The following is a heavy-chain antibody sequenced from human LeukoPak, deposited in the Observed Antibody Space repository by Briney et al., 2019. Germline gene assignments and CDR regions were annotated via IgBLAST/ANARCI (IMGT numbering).Heavy chain of an antibody. CDR3: AKRGVVIRGLLVIGLHTEAYYFAS. CDR2: IRGGGGGT. D-gene: IGHD3-10*01. CDR1: GFTFSSYS. J-gene: IGHJ4*02. Sequence: PGGSLRLSCAVSGFTFSSYSVNWVRQARGEGREWVSGIRGGGGGTKYADSVKGRFTISRANSKNTLYLQMTSLRAKDTPVYFCAKRGVVIRGLLVIGLHTEAYYFASWGQGILVTVSS. V-gene: IGHV3-23*01.